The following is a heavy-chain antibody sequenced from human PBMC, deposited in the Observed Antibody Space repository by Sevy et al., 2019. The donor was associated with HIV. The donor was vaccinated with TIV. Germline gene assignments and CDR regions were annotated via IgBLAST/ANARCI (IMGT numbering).Heavy chain of an antibody. CDR2: IKSKTDGGTT. CDR3: TTSLTYCGGDCYRLFDP. CDR1: GFTFSNAW. J-gene: IGHJ5*02. D-gene: IGHD2-21*02. V-gene: IGHV3-15*01. Sequence: GGSLRLSCAASGFTFSNAWMSWVRQAPGKGLEWVGRIKSKTDGGTTDYAAPVKGRFTISRDDSKNTLYLQMNSLKTEDTDVYYCTTSLTYCGGDCYRLFDPWGQGTLVTVSS.